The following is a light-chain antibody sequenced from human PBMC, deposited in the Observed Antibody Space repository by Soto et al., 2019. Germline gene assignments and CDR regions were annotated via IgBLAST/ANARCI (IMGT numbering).Light chain of an antibody. CDR3: QTWGPPFHV. J-gene: IGLJ1*01. V-gene: IGLV4-69*01. CDR2: LNSDGTH. Sequence: QLVLTQSPSASASLGASVKLTCTLSSGHSNNAIAWHQKQPEKGPRFLMRLNSDGTHTKGDGIPDRFSGSSSGADHYLTIASLQSEDEADYYCQTWGPPFHVFGAGTKVTVL. CDR1: SGHSNNA.